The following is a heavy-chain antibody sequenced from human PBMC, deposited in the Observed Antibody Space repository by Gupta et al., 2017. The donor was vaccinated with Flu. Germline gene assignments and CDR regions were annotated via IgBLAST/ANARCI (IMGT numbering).Heavy chain of an antibody. CDR3: AKEPSVTYRSHGDY. J-gene: IGHJ4*02. Sequence: YVMHWVRQAPGKGLEWVAVISSNEITTYYADSVKGRFTNSRDNSKNTLYLQMNSLTSEDTALYYCAKEPSVTYRSHGDYWGRGTLVTVSS. CDR2: ISSNEITT. D-gene: IGHD4-4*01. CDR1: YV. V-gene: IGHV3-30*18.